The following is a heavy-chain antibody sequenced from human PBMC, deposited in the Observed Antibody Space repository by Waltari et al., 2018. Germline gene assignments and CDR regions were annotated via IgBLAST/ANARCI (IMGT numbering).Heavy chain of an antibody. CDR2: INAGNGNT. D-gene: IGHD6-13*01. Sequence: QVQLVQSGAEVKKPGASVKVSCKASGYTFTSYAMHWVRQAPGQRLEWMGWINAGNGNTKYSQKFQGRVTITRDTSASTAYMELSSLRSEDTAVYYCASPSSSRSYYYYGMDVWGQGTTVTVSS. CDR1: GYTFTSYA. J-gene: IGHJ6*02. V-gene: IGHV1-3*01. CDR3: ASPSSSRSYYYYGMDV.